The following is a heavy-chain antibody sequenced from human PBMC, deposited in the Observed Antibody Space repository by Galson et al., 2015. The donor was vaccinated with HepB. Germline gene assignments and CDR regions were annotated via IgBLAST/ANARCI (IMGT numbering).Heavy chain of an antibody. D-gene: IGHD3-22*01. CDR2: TYYRSKWYN. Sequence: CAISGDSVSSNSAAWNWIRQSPSRGLEWLGRTYYRSKWYNDYAVSVKSRITINPDTSKNQFSLQLNSVTPEDTAVYYCARGTVDLADDSSGIDAFDIWGQGTMVTISS. CDR1: GDSVSSNSAA. CDR3: ARGTVDLADDSSGIDAFDI. V-gene: IGHV6-1*01. J-gene: IGHJ3*02.